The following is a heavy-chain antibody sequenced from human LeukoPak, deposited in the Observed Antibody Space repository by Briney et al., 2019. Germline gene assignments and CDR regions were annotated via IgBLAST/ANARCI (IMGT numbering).Heavy chain of an antibody. D-gene: IGHD3-22*01. Sequence: SETLSLTCTVSGGSISSYYWSWIRRPPGKGLEWIGYIYSSGSTNYNPSLKSRATISVDMSKNQFSLKLSSVTAADTAVYYCARHDSSGYYYVYWGQGTLVTVSS. CDR3: ARHDSSGYYYVY. CDR2: IYSSGST. V-gene: IGHV4-59*08. J-gene: IGHJ4*02. CDR1: GGSISSYY.